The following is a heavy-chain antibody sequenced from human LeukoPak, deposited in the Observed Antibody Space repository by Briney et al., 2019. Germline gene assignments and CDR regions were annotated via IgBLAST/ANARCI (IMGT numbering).Heavy chain of an antibody. CDR2: INPNSGGT. CDR1: GYTFNTYG. Sequence: ASVKVSCKASGYTFNTYGITWVRQAPGQGLEWMGWINPNSGGTNYAQKFQGRVTMTRDTSISTAYMELSRLRSDDTAVYYCARGGIGNILRYFDWLRVGFDPWGQGTLVTVSS. J-gene: IGHJ5*02. D-gene: IGHD3-9*01. V-gene: IGHV1-2*02. CDR3: ARGGIGNILRYFDWLRVGFDP.